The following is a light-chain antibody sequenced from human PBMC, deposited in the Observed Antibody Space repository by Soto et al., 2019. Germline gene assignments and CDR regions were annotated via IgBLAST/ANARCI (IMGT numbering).Light chain of an antibody. Sequence: INEPPCAVSAKRGDRVTITCRVSQNISTWLAWYQQKPGKAPNLLIYKASTLESGVPSRFSGSGSGTEYTLTISSLQADDFAISYCQQYNTYSPWTFGLGTKVDIK. V-gene: IGKV1-5*03. CDR1: QNISTW. CDR2: KAS. J-gene: IGKJ1*01. CDR3: QQYNTYSPWT.